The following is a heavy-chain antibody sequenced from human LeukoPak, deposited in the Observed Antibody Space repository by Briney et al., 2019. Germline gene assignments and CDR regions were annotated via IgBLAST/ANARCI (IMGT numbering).Heavy chain of an antibody. CDR1: GFTFSSYW. J-gene: IGHJ4*02. CDR3: ARLRWEQTGYSSDY. CDR2: ISTSSSYI. Sequence: GGSLRLSCAASGFTFSSYWMNWVRQAPGKGLGWVSSISTSSSYIYYADSVKGRFTISRDNAKNSLYLQMNSLRAEDTAVFYCARLRWEQTGYSSDYWGQGTLVTVSS. D-gene: IGHD4-23*01. V-gene: IGHV3-21*06.